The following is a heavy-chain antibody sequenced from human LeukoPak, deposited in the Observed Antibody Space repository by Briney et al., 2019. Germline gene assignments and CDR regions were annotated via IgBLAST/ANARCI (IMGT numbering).Heavy chain of an antibody. CDR2: ISWNSGSI. CDR3: ARDRFLGKWLLSHLADY. Sequence: GGSLRLSCAASGFTFDDYAMHWVRHAPGKGLEWVSGISWNSGSIGYADSVMGRFTISRDNAKNSLYLQMNSLRAEDTALYSCARDRFLGKWLLSHLADYWGQGTRVTVSS. CDR1: GFTFDDYA. V-gene: IGHV3-9*01. D-gene: IGHD6-19*01. J-gene: IGHJ4*02.